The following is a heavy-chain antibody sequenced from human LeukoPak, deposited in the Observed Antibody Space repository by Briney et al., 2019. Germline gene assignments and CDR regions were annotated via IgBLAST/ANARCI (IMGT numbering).Heavy chain of an antibody. V-gene: IGHV4-59*08. CDR3: ARRDRLEPLDV. D-gene: IGHD1-1*01. CDR1: GGSISSYY. CDR2: IYYSGST. J-gene: IGHJ6*02. Sequence: SSETLSLTCTVSGGSISSYYWSWIRQPPGKGLEWIGYIYYSGSTNYNPPLKSRVTISVDTSKNRFSLKLSSVTAAVTAVYYCARRDRLEPLDVWGQGTTVTVSS.